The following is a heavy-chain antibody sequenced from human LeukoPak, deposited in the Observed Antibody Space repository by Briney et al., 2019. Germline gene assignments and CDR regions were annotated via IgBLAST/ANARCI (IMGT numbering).Heavy chain of an antibody. CDR3: ARDHGSSGWYNY. CDR1: GYTFSSYG. Sequence: ASVKVSCKASGYTFSSYGISWVRQAPGQGLEWVGWISPYKGDTNYARKVQGRVTLTTDTSTGTAYMELRSLTSDDTAVYYCARDHGSSGWYNYWGQGTLVTVSS. J-gene: IGHJ4*02. D-gene: IGHD6-19*01. V-gene: IGHV1-18*01. CDR2: ISPYKGDT.